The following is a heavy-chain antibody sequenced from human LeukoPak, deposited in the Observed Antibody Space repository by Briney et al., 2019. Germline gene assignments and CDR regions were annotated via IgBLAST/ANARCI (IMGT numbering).Heavy chain of an antibody. CDR2: ISGSGGST. V-gene: IGHV3-23*01. CDR1: GFTFSSYA. CDR3: AKKGYDSSGYDLDY. D-gene: IGHD3-22*01. J-gene: IGHJ4*02. Sequence: GGSLRLSCAASGFTFSSYAMSWVRQAPGKGLEWVSAISGSGGSTYYADSVKGRFTISRDNSKNTLYLQMNSLRAEDTAVYYCAKKGYDSSGYDLDYWGQGTLVTVSS.